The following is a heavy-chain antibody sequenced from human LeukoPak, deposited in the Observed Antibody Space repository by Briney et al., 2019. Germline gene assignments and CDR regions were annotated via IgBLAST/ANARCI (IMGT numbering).Heavy chain of an antibody. Sequence: SETLSLTCTVSGYSISSGYYWGWIRQPPGKGLEWIGSIYHSGSTYYNPSLKSRVTISVDTSKNQFSLKLSSVTAADTAVYYCARCLYSGYDYNYFDYWGQGTLVTVSS. D-gene: IGHD5-12*01. J-gene: IGHJ4*02. CDR2: IYHSGST. CDR1: GYSISSGYY. V-gene: IGHV4-38-2*02. CDR3: ARCLYSGYDYNYFDY.